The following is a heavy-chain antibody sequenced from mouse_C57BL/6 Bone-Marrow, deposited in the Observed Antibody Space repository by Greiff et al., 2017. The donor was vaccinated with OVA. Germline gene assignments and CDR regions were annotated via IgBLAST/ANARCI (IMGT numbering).Heavy chain of an antibody. Sequence: VQLQQSGAELVKPGASVKLSCKASGYTFTSYWMQWVNQRPGQGLEWIGEIDPSDSYTNYNQKFKGKATLTVDTSSSTAYMQLSSLTSEDSAVYYCARLGSYDYLDYWGQGTTLTVSS. CDR3: ARLGSYDYLDY. V-gene: IGHV1-50*01. D-gene: IGHD2-3*01. J-gene: IGHJ2*01. CDR2: IDPSDSYT. CDR1: GYTFTSYW.